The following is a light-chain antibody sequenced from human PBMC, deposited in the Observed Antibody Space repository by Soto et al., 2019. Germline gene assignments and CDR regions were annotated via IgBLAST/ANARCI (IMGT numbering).Light chain of an antibody. J-gene: IGKJ4*01. CDR2: AAS. CDR3: QQLNIYPLT. V-gene: IGKV1-9*01. CDR1: QDISNY. Sequence: DIQLTQSPSFLSASVGDRVTITCRASQDISNYLAWYQQKPGKAPEVLIYAASTLQSGVPSRFSGSGSGTEFTLTISSLQPEDFASYYCQQLNIYPLTFGGGTKVEIK.